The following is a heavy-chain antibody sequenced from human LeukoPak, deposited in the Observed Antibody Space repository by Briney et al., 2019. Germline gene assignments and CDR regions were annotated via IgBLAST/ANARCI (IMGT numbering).Heavy chain of an antibody. D-gene: IGHD2-2*03. J-gene: IGHJ4*02. Sequence: ASVQVSCKASGYTFTGYYMHWVRQAPGQGLEWMGWINPNSGGTNYAQKFQGWVTMTRDTSISTAYMELSRLRSDDTAVYYCARDGSSQRNYFDYWGQGTLVTVSS. CDR1: GYTFTGYY. V-gene: IGHV1-2*04. CDR2: INPNSGGT. CDR3: ARDGSSQRNYFDY.